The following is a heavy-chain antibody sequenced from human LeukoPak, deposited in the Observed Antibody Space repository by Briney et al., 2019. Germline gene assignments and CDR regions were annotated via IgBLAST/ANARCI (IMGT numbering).Heavy chain of an antibody. J-gene: IGHJ3*02. Sequence: GGSLRLSCAASELSVGSNYMTWVRQAPGKGLEWVSLIYSGGSTYYADSVKGRFTISRDNSKNTLYLQMNSLRGEDTAVYYCAKGRWGLTINNFDIWGQGTMVTVSS. CDR2: IYSGGST. CDR3: AKGRWGLTINNFDI. V-gene: IGHV3-66*01. CDR1: ELSVGSNY. D-gene: IGHD3-9*01.